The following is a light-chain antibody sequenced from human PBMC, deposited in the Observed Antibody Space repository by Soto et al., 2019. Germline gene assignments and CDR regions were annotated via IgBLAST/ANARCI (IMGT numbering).Light chain of an antibody. CDR2: SDD. CDR1: NSNIGRYS. J-gene: IGLJ3*02. V-gene: IGLV1-44*01. CDR3: AAWDDNLNGPL. Sequence: QSVLTQPPSLSGTPGQRVTISCSGSNSNIGRYSVNWYQHFPGTAPKILIYSDDERLSGVPDRFSGSKSGTSASLAISGLQSEDEAEYYCAAWDDNLNGPLFGGGTKVTVL.